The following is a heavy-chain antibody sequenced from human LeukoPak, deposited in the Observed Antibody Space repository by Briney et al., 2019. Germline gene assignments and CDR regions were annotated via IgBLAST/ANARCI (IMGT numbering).Heavy chain of an antibody. D-gene: IGHD2-8*01. V-gene: IGHV1-24*01. Sequence: ASVKVSCKVSGYTLTELSMHWVRQAPGKGLEWMGGFDPEDGETIYAQKFQGRVTMTEDTSTDTAYMELSSLRSEDTAVYYCATVRYCTNGVCIHFFDYWGQGTLVTVSS. CDR1: GYTLTELS. J-gene: IGHJ4*02. CDR2: FDPEDGET. CDR3: ATVRYCTNGVCIHFFDY.